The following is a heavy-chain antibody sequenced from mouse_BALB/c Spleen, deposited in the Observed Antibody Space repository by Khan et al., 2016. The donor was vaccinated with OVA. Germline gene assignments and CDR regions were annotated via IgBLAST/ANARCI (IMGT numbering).Heavy chain of an antibody. CDR3: ARRRTDDAMDY. V-gene: IGHV1-4*01. CDR1: GYTFTSNT. J-gene: IGHJ4*01. CDR2: INPRTSYT. Sequence: VQLQQSGAELARPGASVKMSCQASGYTFTSNTMHWVKQRPGQGLEWIGYINPRTSYTNYNQKFKDKATLTADKSSSTAYMQLSSLTSEDSAVYYCARRRTDDAMDYWGQGTSVTVSS.